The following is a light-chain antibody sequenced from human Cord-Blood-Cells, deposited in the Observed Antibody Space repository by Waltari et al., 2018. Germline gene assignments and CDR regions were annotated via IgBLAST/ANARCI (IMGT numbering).Light chain of an antibody. CDR2: EVS. Sequence: QSALTQPPSASGSPGQSVTISCTGTSRDVGGYNYVSWYQQHPGKAPKLMIYEVSKRPSGVPDRFSGSKSGTTASLTVSGLQAEDEADYYCSSYAGSNNFVVFGGGTKLTVL. CDR3: SSYAGSNNFVV. J-gene: IGLJ2*01. CDR1: SRDVGGYNY. V-gene: IGLV2-8*01.